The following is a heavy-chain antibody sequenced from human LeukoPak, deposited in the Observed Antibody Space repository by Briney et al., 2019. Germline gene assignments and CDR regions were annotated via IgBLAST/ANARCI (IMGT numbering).Heavy chain of an antibody. D-gene: IGHD4-17*01. CDR3: AKVGKDGDYSSYLRWFDP. CDR2: ISGSGGST. CDR1: GFTFSSYA. V-gene: IGHV3-23*01. J-gene: IGHJ5*02. Sequence: GGSLRLSCAASGFTFSSYAMSWVRQAPGKGLEWVSAISGSGGSTYYADSVKGRFTISRDNSKNTLYLQMNSLRAEGTAVYYCAKVGKDGDYSSYLRWFDPWGQGTLVTVSS.